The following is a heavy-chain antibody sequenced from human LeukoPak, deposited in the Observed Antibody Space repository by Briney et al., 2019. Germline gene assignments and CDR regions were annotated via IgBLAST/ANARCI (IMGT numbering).Heavy chain of an antibody. CDR1: GGSFSGYY. D-gene: IGHD3-9*01. CDR3: ARGARYFDWLLYNAFDI. Sequence: PSETLSLTCAVYGGSFSGYYWSWIRQPPGKGLEWIGEINHSGSTNYNPSLKSRVTISVDTSKNQFSLKLSSVTAADTAVYHCARGARYFDWLLYNAFDIWGQGTMVTVSS. CDR2: INHSGST. V-gene: IGHV4-34*01. J-gene: IGHJ3*02.